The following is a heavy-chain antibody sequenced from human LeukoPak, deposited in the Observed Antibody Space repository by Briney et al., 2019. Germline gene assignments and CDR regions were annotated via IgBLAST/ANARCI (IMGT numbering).Heavy chain of an antibody. CDR3: ARDRFSSGWYAGLTD. CDR2: IYSGGST. CDR1: GFTVSNIY. J-gene: IGHJ4*02. D-gene: IGHD6-19*01. V-gene: IGHV3-66*02. Sequence: GGSLRLSCAASGFTVSNIYMSWVRQAPGKGLEWVSVIYSGGSTYYADSVKGRFTFSRDISTNTLYLQMNSLRTEDTAVYYCARDRFSSGWYAGLTDWGQARLVTGAS.